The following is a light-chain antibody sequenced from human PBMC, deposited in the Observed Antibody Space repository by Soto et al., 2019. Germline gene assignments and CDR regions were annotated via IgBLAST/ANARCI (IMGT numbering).Light chain of an antibody. J-gene: IGKJ1*01. V-gene: IGKV1-5*01. Sequence: DIQLTQSPSNLSASVGDRVTITCRASQSISSWLAWYQQKPGKAPKLLIYDASTLESGVPSRFTGRGSGTEFTLTISSLQPDDFATYYCQQYNSYSPTWTFGQGTKVDI. CDR3: QQYNSYSPTWT. CDR2: DAS. CDR1: QSISSW.